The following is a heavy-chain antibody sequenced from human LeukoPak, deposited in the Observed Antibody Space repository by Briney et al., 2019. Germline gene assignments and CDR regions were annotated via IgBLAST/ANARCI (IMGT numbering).Heavy chain of an antibody. J-gene: IGHJ4*02. V-gene: IGHV3-21*01. CDR1: GFTFSSYS. CDR2: ISSSSSYI. Sequence: GGSLRLSCAASGFTFSSYSMNWVRQAPGKGLEWVSSISSSSSYIYYADSVKGRFTISRDNAKNSLYLQMNSLRAEDTAVYYCARVAVATTLAIGYWGQGTLVTVSS. D-gene: IGHD5-12*01. CDR3: ARVAVATTLAIGY.